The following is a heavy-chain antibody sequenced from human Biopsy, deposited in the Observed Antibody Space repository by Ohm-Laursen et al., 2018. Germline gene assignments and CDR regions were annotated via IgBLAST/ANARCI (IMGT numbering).Heavy chain of an antibody. CDR1: GFTSGDAW. V-gene: IGHV4-34*01. D-gene: IGHD3-22*01. Sequence: LSCAASGFTSGDAWMSWIRQTPGKGLEWIGEINHSGRTNYNPSLKSRVTISVDPSKNQFSLKVRSVTAADTAVYYCVRGVDYYDPYHYYALDVWGQGTTVTVSS. CDR3: VRGVDYYDPYHYYALDV. CDR2: INHSGRT. J-gene: IGHJ6*02.